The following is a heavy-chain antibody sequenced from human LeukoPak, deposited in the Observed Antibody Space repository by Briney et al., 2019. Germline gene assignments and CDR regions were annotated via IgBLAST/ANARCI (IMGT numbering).Heavy chain of an antibody. V-gene: IGHV1-69*04. CDR1: GGTFSSYA. J-gene: IGHJ6*02. Sequence: AASVKVSCKASGGTFSSYAISWVRQAPGQGLEWMGRIIPILGIANYAQKFQGRVTITADKSTSTAYMELSSLRSEDTAVYYCARTVVVVAALYYYYYGMDVWGQGTTVTVSS. CDR2: IIPILGIA. D-gene: IGHD2-15*01. CDR3: ARTVVVVAALYYYYYGMDV.